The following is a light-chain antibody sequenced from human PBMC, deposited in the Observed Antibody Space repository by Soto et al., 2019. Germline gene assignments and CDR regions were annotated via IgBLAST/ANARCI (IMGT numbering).Light chain of an antibody. CDR3: QQYFSAHLT. CDR1: QSLLNSANDKIH. J-gene: IGKJ4*01. V-gene: IGKV4-1*01. Sequence: DIVMTQSPASLAVSLGERATINCKSSQSLLNSANDKIHLAWYQQKPGQPPKLLIWRASTRDSGVPDRFSGSGSGTDFTLTINSLKAEDGATDYCQQYFSAHLTFGGGTKVEI. CDR2: RAS.